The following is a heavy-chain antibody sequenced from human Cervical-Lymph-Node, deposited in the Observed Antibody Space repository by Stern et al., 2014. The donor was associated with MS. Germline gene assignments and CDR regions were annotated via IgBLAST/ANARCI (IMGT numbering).Heavy chain of an antibody. CDR1: GFSFSTYG. J-gene: IGHJ4*02. V-gene: IGHV3-30*03. CDR3: SGHFDSSGYYYRFDY. Sequence: VQLVESGGGVVPPGTSPRLSCAASGFSFSTYGMHWVRQAPGKGLEWVAVISYDLSNECYAESGQGRFVISRDNSKNTLYLQMNSLRAEDTAVYYGSGHFDSSGYYYRFDYWGQGTLVTVSS. CDR2: ISYDLSNE. D-gene: IGHD3-22*01.